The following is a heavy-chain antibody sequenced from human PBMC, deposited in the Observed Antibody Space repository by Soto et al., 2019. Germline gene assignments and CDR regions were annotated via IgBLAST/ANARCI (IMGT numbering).Heavy chain of an antibody. V-gene: IGHV3-23*01. CDR3: AKGLWSQTYYFDY. J-gene: IGHJ4*02. D-gene: IGHD2-21*01. CDR2: ISGSGGST. Sequence: HPGGSLRLSCAASGFTFSSYAMSWVRQAPGKGLEWVSAISGSGGSTYYADSVKGRFTISRDNSKNTLYLQMNSLRAEDTAVYYCAKGLWSQTYYFDYWGQGILVTVSS. CDR1: GFTFSSYA.